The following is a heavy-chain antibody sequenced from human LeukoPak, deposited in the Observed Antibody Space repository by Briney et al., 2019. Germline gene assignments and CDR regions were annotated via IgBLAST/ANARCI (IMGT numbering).Heavy chain of an antibody. D-gene: IGHD1-26*01. Sequence: GESLKISFKASGYTITSYWIGWVRQMPGKGLEWMGIIYPDDSDTRYSPSFQGQVTISADKSISTAYLQWSSLKASDTAMYYCARSYIGSSTDYWGQGTLVTVSS. CDR3: ARSYIGSSTDY. CDR2: IYPDDSDT. J-gene: IGHJ4*02. V-gene: IGHV5-51*01. CDR1: GYTITSYW.